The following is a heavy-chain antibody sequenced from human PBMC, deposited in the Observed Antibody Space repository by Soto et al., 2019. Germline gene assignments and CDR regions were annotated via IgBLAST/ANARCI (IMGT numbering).Heavy chain of an antibody. CDR1: GFTFSNYG. J-gene: IGHJ4*02. CDR3: AKARVRIVGANSFDY. Sequence: SCVGSGFTFSNYGMHWVRQPPGKGLEWVALISDDGDKRYYADSVRGRLIISRDNSKDTLYLQMNSLGPDDTAVYFCAKARVRIVGANSFDYWGQGTPVT. CDR2: ISDDGDKR. V-gene: IGHV3-30*18. D-gene: IGHD1-26*01.